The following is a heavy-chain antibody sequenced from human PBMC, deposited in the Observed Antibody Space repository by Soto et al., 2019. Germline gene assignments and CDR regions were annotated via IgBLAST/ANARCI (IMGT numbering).Heavy chain of an antibody. J-gene: IGHJ5*02. CDR1: GGSFSGYY. Sequence: SETLSLTCAVYGGSFSGYYWSWIRQPPGKGLEWIGEINHSGSTNYNPSLKSRVTISVDTSKNQFSLKLSSVTAADTAVYYCARGLSRYYDSSRWFDPWGQGTLVTVSS. V-gene: IGHV4-34*01. CDR2: INHSGST. CDR3: ARGLSRYYDSSRWFDP. D-gene: IGHD3-22*01.